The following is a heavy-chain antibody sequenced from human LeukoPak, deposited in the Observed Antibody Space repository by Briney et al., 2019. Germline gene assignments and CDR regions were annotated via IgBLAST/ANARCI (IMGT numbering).Heavy chain of an antibody. CDR2: INAGNGNT. D-gene: IGHD5-24*01. V-gene: IGHV1-3*01. J-gene: IGHJ4*02. CDR1: GYTFTTYA. Sequence: GASVKVSCKASGYTFTTYAMHWVRQAPGQRLEWMGWINAGNGNTKYSQKFQARVTITRDTSASTAYMELSSLRSEDTAVYYCARRRVEGYNTNSYFDYWGQGTLVTVSS. CDR3: ARRRVEGYNTNSYFDY.